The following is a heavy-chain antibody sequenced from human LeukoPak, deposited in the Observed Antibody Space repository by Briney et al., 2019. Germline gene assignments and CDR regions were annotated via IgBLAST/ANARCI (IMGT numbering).Heavy chain of an antibody. V-gene: IGHV4-59*01. CDR1: GGSISSYY. J-gene: IGHJ6*02. CDR3: AREGGGTAPPYYYYGMGV. CDR2: IHYSGST. Sequence: SETLSLTCTVSGGSISSYYWSWIRQPPGKGLEWIGYIHYSGSTNYNPSLKSRVTISVDTSKNQFSLKLSSVTAADTAVYYCAREGGGTAPPYYYYGMGVWGQGTTVTVSS. D-gene: IGHD1-7*01.